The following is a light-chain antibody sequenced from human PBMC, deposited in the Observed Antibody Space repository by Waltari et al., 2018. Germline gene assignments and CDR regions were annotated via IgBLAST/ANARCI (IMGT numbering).Light chain of an antibody. CDR2: NTN. Sequence: QSVLTQPPSASGTPGQRVTISCSGIRSHTGNTSVNWYQQLPRTAPKLLMYNTNQRPSGVPDRFSGSRSGTSASLAISGLQSEDEGDYYCSSWDDSLNGPAFGGGTKVTVL. J-gene: IGLJ3*02. CDR1: RSHTGNTS. V-gene: IGLV1-44*01. CDR3: SSWDDSLNGPA.